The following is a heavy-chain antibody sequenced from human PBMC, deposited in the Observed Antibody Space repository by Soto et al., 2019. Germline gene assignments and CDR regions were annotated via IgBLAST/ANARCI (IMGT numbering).Heavy chain of an antibody. CDR1: GVSFNDYY. CDR2: INHSGTT. D-gene: IGHD3-3*01. J-gene: IGHJ5*02. Sequence: SETLSLTCAVDGVSFNDYYWSCGRQPPGKGLEWMGEINHSGTTNYSPSLKSRPTISVDTSKNKFSLKLSSVTAAAPAVYSCAGFFGYRYGCVDPWGQGTLVTVSS. V-gene: IGHV4-34*01. CDR3: AGFFGYRYGCVDP.